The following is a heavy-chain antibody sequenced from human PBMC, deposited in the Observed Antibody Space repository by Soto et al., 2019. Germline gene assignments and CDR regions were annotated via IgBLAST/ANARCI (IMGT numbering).Heavy chain of an antibody. CDR2: IYYSGST. D-gene: IGHD2-15*01. J-gene: IGHJ3*02. CDR1: GGSISSHF. Sequence: QLQESGPGLVKPSETLPLTCTVSGGSISSHFWSWIRQPPGKGLEWIGYIYYSGSTNYNPSLKSRVTISVDTSKNKFSLKLSSVTAADTAVYYCARDLRYCTGGSCYTGNVAFDIWGQGTIVTVSS. CDR3: ARDLRYCTGGSCYTGNVAFDI. V-gene: IGHV4-59*11.